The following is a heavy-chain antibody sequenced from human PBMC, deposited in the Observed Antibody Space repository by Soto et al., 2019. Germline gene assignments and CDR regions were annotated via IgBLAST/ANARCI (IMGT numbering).Heavy chain of an antibody. D-gene: IGHD3-3*01. CDR3: ARDDGYYRLYDY. Sequence: QVRLQESGPGLVKPSQTLSLTCTVSGGSISSGDYFWSWVRQHPGKGLEWIGYIYYTGSTSYNPSLKSRITMSVDTSKNQFSLKVSSVTAADTAVYFCARDDGYYRLYDYWGQGTLVTVSS. V-gene: IGHV4-30-4*01. J-gene: IGHJ4*02. CDR2: IYYTGST. CDR1: GGSISSGDYF.